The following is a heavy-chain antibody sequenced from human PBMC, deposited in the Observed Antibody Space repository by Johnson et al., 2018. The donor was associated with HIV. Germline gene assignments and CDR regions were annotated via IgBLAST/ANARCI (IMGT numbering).Heavy chain of an antibody. J-gene: IGHJ3*01. CDR1: GFIFSSYA. CDR3: ARRIAAADDAFDV. D-gene: IGHD6-25*01. Sequence: QVQLVESGGGVVQPGRSLRLSCAASGFIFSSYAMHWVRQAPGKGLEWVAVISYDGSNKYYADSVKGRFTISRENSKNTLYLQMNSLRAEYTAMYYCARRIAAADDAFDVWGQGTMVTVSS. CDR2: ISYDGSNK. V-gene: IGHV3-30-3*01.